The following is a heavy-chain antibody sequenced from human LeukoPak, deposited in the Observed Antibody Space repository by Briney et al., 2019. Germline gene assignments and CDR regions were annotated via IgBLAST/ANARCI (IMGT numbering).Heavy chain of an antibody. V-gene: IGHV3-48*04. D-gene: IGHD3-9*01. CDR3: ARGVRTGYFDWLRFDY. CDR1: GFTFSSYG. Sequence: GGSLRLSCAASGFTFSSYGMSWVRQAPGKGLEWVSCISSSGSTIYYADSVKGRFTISRDNAKNSLYLQMNSLRAEDTAVYYCARGVRTGYFDWLRFDYWGQGTLVTVSS. J-gene: IGHJ4*02. CDR2: ISSSGSTI.